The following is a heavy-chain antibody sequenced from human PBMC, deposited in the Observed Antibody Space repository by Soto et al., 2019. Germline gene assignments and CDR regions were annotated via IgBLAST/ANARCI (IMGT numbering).Heavy chain of an antibody. Sequence: GESPKISCRGSVYIFTSHWINWVRQMPGRGLEWMGRIDPSDSYTNYSPSFQGHVTISADKAINTAYLQWSSLKASDTAIYFCARRMATNIFYYYDLDVWGQGTTVTVSS. D-gene: IGHD5-12*01. J-gene: IGHJ6*02. CDR2: IDPSDSYT. V-gene: IGHV5-10-1*01. CDR1: VYIFTSHW. CDR3: ARRMATNIFYYYDLDV.